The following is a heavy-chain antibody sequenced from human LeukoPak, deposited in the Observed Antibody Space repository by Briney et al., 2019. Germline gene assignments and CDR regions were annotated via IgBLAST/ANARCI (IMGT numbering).Heavy chain of an antibody. CDR3: ARSYSSSYWFDH. J-gene: IGHJ5*02. Sequence: GASLQISCQGSGSIFTSYWIGWGRQLPGKGLEWMGIIYPGDYDTRESPSFQGQVTISADKSISTSYLQSSSLKASHTAMYYCARSYSSSYWFDHWGRGTLVTVSS. CDR2: IYPGDYDT. CDR1: GSIFTSYW. D-gene: IGHD6-6*01. V-gene: IGHV5-51*01.